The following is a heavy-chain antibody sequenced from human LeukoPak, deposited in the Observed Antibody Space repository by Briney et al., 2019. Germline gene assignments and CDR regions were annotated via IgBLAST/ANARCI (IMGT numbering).Heavy chain of an antibody. CDR3: ARGIAVALYYYYYGMDV. Sequence: VASVKFSCKASGYTFTSYDINWVRPATGQGLEWMGWMNPNSGNTGYAQKFQGRVTMTRNTSISTAYMELSSLRSEDTAVYYCARGIAVALYYYYYGMDVWGQGTTVTVSS. D-gene: IGHD6-19*01. CDR2: MNPNSGNT. CDR1: GYTFTSYD. V-gene: IGHV1-8*01. J-gene: IGHJ6*02.